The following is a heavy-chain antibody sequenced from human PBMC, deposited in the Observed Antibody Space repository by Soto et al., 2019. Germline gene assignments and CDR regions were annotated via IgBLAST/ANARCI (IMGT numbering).Heavy chain of an antibody. D-gene: IGHD2-8*02. V-gene: IGHV4-31*03. Sequence: PSETLSLTCTVSGGSISSGGYYWSWIRQHPGKGLEWIGYIYHSGSTYYNPSLKSRVTILADTSKNQLSLKLTSVTAADTAVYYCARDKITGLFDYWGQGTLVTVSS. CDR2: IYHSGST. J-gene: IGHJ4*02. CDR3: ARDKITGLFDY. CDR1: GGSISSGGYY.